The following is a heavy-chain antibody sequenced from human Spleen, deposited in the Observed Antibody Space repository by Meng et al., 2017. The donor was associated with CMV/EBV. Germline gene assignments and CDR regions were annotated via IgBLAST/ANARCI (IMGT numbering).Heavy chain of an antibody. D-gene: IGHD2-2*02. CDR3: ARAYCNSTSCYTVRFLEWLPYFDP. J-gene: IGHJ5*02. Sequence: TWMRQTPGQGLEWMGRIIPIFGTTSYTQKFQDKVTIATGESTSTTYMELSSLRSEDTAVYYWARAYCNSTSCYTVRFLEWLPYFDPWGQGTLVTVSS. V-gene: IGHV1-69*05. CDR2: IIPIFGTT.